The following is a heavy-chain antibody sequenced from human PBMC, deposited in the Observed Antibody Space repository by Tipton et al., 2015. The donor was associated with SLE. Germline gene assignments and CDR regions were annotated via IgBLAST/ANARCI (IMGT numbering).Heavy chain of an antibody. CDR2: IYHTGST. J-gene: IGHJ4*02. CDR1: GFTLSSYEM. Sequence: SLRLSCAASGFTLSSYEMNWVRQSPGKGLEWIADIYHTGSTNYNPSLESRVTISLDKSRNQFSLKLSFVTAADTAVYYCASKGYGDYVYYYFDYWGQGALVTVSS. D-gene: IGHD4-17*01. CDR3: ASKGYGDYVYYYFDY. V-gene: IGHV4-4*02.